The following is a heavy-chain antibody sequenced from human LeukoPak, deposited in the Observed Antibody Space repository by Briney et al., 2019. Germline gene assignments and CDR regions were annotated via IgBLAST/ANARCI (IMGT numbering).Heavy chain of an antibody. CDR3: ARVCGGGTCYSDYFYGMDV. CDR1: GYSFTSYW. CDR2: IYPGDSDS. D-gene: IGHD2-15*01. Sequence: PGESLKISCKGSGYSFTSYWIGWVRQMPGKGLEWMGIIYPGDSDSRYSPSFKGQVTISADKSINTAYLQWRSLKASDTAMYYCARVCGGGTCYSDYFYGMDVWGQGTTVTVSS. V-gene: IGHV5-51*01. J-gene: IGHJ6*02.